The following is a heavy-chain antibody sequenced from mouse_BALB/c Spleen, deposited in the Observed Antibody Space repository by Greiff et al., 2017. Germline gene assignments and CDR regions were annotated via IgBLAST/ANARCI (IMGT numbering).Heavy chain of an antibody. J-gene: IGHJ4*01. V-gene: IGHV3-8*02. CDR1: GDSITSGY. CDR3: ARTPLRRDAMDY. CDR2: ISYSGST. Sequence: EVKVVESGPSLVKPSQTLSLTCSVTGDSITSGYWNWIRKFPGNKLEYMGYISYSGSTYYNPSLKSRLSITRDTSKNQYYLQLNSVTTEDTATYYCARTPLRRDAMDYWGQGTSVTVSS. D-gene: IGHD2-12*01.